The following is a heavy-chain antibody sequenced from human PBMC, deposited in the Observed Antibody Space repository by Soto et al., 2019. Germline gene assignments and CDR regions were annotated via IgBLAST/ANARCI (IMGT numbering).Heavy chain of an antibody. CDR2: INHSGST. D-gene: IGHD2-2*01. CDR3: ARGRVVVPAASSNWFDP. CDR1: GGSFSGYY. J-gene: IGHJ5*02. Sequence: PSETLSLTCAVYGGSFSGYYWSWIRQPPGKGLEWIGEINHSGSTNYNPSLKSRVTISVDTSKNQFSLKLSSVTAADTAVYYCARGRVVVPAASSNWFDPWGQGTLVTVSS. V-gene: IGHV4-34*01.